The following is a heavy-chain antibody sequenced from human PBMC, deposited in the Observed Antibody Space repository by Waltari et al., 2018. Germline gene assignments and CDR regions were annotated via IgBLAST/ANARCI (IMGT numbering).Heavy chain of an antibody. D-gene: IGHD6-13*01. CDR2: IYYSGST. J-gene: IGHJ1*01. Sequence: QLQLQESGPGLVKPSETLSLTCTVSGGSISSSSYYWGWIRQPPGKGLEWIGSIYYSGSTYYNPSLKSRVTISVDTSKNQFSLKLSSVTAADTAVYYCARHAPAQLVRGYFQHWGQGTLVTVSS. CDR3: ARHAPAQLVRGYFQH. V-gene: IGHV4-39*01. CDR1: GGSISSSSYY.